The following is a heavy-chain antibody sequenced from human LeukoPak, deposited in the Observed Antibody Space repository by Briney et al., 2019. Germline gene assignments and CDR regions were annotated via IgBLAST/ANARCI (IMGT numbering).Heavy chain of an antibody. CDR1: GFTFSSYW. J-gene: IGHJ4*02. D-gene: IGHD6-13*01. V-gene: IGHV3-74*01. Sequence: PGGSLRLSCAASGFTFSSYWMHWVRQAPGKGLVWVSGISWNSGSIGYPASVNGRFTISRHNANNSLYLQMNSPRAEDTAVYYCARDTYSSSFVPLDYWGQGTLVTVSS. CDR2: ISWNSGSI. CDR3: ARDTYSSSFVPLDY.